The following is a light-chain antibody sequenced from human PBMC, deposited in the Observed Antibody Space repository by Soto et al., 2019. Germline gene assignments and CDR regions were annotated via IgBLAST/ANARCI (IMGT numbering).Light chain of an antibody. Sequence: QSALTQPASVSGSPGQSITISCTGTSSDVGGYNYVSWYQQHPGKAPKLMIYEVSYRPSGVSNRFSGSKSGNTASLTISGLQAEDEADYYCCSYTTNSTYVFGTGTKLTVL. J-gene: IGLJ1*01. CDR2: EVS. CDR1: SSDVGGYNY. V-gene: IGLV2-14*01. CDR3: CSYTTNSTYV.